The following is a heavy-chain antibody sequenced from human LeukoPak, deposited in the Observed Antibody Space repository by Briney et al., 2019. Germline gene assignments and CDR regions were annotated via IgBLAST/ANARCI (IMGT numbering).Heavy chain of an antibody. V-gene: IGHV4-34*01. D-gene: IGHD1-7*01. CDR2: INHSGST. CDR3: ARGRATTKPYYYYYGMDV. CDR1: GGSFSGYY. J-gene: IGHJ6*02. Sequence: SETLSLTCAVYGGSFSGYYWCWIRQPPGKGLEWIGEINHSGSTNYNPSLKSRVTISVDTSKNQFSLKLSSVTAADTAVYYCARGRATTKPYYYYYGMDVWGQGTTVTVSS.